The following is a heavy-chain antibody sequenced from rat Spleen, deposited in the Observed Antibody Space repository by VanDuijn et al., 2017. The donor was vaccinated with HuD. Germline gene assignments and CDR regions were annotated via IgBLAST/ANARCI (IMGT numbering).Heavy chain of an antibody. J-gene: IGHJ1*01. Sequence: QVQLQQSGAELAKPASSVKISCKASGYTFTSYDISWIKQTTGQGLDYIGYINTGSGSTYYNEKFKGKATLTVDKSSSTAFMQLGSLTPEDTAVYYCARSITITARNWFAYWGPGTMVTVSS. CDR1: GYTFTSYD. D-gene: IGHD1-2*01. CDR3: ARSITITARNWFAY. CDR2: INTGSGST. V-gene: IGHV1-57*01.